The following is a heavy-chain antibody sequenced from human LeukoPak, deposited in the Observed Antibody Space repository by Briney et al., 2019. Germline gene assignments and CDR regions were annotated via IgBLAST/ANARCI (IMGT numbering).Heavy chain of an antibody. V-gene: IGHV3-30*04. CDR3: ARARREYTMIVVVLDY. J-gene: IGHJ4*02. CDR2: ISYDGSNK. CDR1: GFTFSSYA. D-gene: IGHD3-22*01. Sequence: GGSLRLSCAASGFTFSSYAMHWVRQAPGKGLEWVAVISYDGSNKYYADSVKGRFTISRDNSKNTLYLQMNSLGAEDTAVYYCARARREYTMIVVVLDYWGQGTLVTVSS.